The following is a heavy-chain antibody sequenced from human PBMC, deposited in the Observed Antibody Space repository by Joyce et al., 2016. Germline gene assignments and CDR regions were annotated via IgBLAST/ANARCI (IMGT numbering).Heavy chain of an antibody. CDR2: MSGKSGRK. D-gene: IGHD6-6*01. J-gene: IGHJ4*02. Sequence: EVQLVESGGGLVQPGSSLGLSCAASGFTFDDYAMHWVRQAPGERLEGGSGMSGKSGRKVDADSVKGGFTFSRDNARSSLYLQMNSLRADDTALYYCARRAARSRVDYCGQGTLVTVSS. CDR3: ARRAARSRVDY. CDR1: GFTFDDYA. V-gene: IGHV3-9*01.